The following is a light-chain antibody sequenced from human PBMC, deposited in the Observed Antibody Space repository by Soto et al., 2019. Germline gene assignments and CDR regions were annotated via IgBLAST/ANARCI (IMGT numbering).Light chain of an antibody. Sequence: QSVLTQSPSASASLGASVKLTCTLSSGHSSYAIAWHQQQPEKGPRYLMKLNSDGSHSKGDGIPDRFSGSSSGAERYLTISGLQSEDEADYYCQTWGTGIRVFGGGPKLTVL. CDR2: LNSDGSH. CDR1: SGHSSYA. J-gene: IGLJ2*01. CDR3: QTWGTGIRV. V-gene: IGLV4-69*01.